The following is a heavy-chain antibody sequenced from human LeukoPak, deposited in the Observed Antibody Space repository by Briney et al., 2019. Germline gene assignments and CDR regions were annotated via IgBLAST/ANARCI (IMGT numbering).Heavy chain of an antibody. D-gene: IGHD6-19*01. CDR3: ARDSRTSGWYGPAS. Sequence: GGSLRLSCAASGFTFSNYWMHWVRQAPGKGLVWVSRINSDGTDTTYADSVRGRFTISRDNAKNTLYLQMDSLRAEDTAVYYRARDSRTSGWYGPASWGQGTLVTVSS. CDR2: INSDGTDT. CDR1: GFTFSNYW. J-gene: IGHJ5*02. V-gene: IGHV3-74*01.